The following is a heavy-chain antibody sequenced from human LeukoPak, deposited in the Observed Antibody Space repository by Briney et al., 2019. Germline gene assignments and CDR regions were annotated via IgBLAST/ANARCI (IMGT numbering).Heavy chain of an antibody. J-gene: IGHJ5*02. V-gene: IGHV5-51*01. Sequence: HGESLKISCKASGYSFANYWIVWVRQMPGKGLGWMGIIYPDDSHTRYSPSFEGHISISADKSISTAYLQWSSLKASDTAMYYCGKATPLVRGIDPWGQGTLVTVSS. CDR1: GYSFANYW. D-gene: IGHD3-10*01. CDR3: GKATPLVRGIDP. CDR2: IYPDDSHT.